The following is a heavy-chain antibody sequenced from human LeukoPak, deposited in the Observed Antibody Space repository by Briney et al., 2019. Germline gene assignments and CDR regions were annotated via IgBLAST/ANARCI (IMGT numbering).Heavy chain of an antibody. CDR1: GFTFSSYG. D-gene: IGHD1-26*01. J-gene: IGHJ4*02. V-gene: IGHV3-33*06. Sequence: GGSLRLSCAASGFTFSSYGMHWVRQAPGKGLEWVAVIWYDGSNKYYADSVKGRFTISRDNSKNTLYLQMNSLRAEDTAVYYCAKEWNLSGSYSPLDYWGPETLVPVPS. CDR3: AKEWNLSGSYSPLDY. CDR2: IWYDGSNK.